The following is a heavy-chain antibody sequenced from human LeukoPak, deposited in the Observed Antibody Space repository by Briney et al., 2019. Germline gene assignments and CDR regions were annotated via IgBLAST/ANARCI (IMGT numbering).Heavy chain of an antibody. D-gene: IGHD1-1*01. CDR1: GYTFTSYG. J-gene: IGHJ3*02. CDR3: ARGRGTENAFDI. V-gene: IGHV1-3*04. CDR2: INTGNGNT. Sequence: ASVKVSCKASGYTFTSYGISWVRQAPGQGLEWMGWINTGNGNTKYSQKFQGRVTITRDTSASTAYMELSSLRSEDTAVYYCARGRGTENAFDIWGQGTMVTVSS.